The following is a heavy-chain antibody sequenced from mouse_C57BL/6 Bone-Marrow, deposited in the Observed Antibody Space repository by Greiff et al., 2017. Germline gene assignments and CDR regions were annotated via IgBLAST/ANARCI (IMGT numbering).Heavy chain of an antibody. D-gene: IGHD2-1*01. CDR1: GYTFTDYN. CDR3: ARSGGNPYYFDY. Sequence: EVKLQESGPELVKPGASVKMSCKASGYTFTDYNMHWVKQSHGKSLEWIGYINPNNGGTSYNQKFKGKATLTVNKSSSTAYMELRSLTSEDSAVYYCARSGGNPYYFDYWGQGTTLTVSS. CDR2: INPNNGGT. J-gene: IGHJ2*01. V-gene: IGHV1-22*01.